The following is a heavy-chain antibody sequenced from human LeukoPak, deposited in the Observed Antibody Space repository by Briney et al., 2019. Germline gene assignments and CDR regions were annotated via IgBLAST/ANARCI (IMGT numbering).Heavy chain of an antibody. CDR3: ARDARGSLFYDYYYYGMDV. CDR2: IRYDGSNK. J-gene: IGHJ6*02. Sequence: GGSLRLSCAASGFTFSSYGMHWVRQAPGKGLEWVAFIRYDGSNKYYADSVKGRFTISRDNSKNTLYLQMNSLRAEDTAVYYCARDARGSLFYDYYYYGMDVWGQGTTVTVSS. CDR1: GFTFSSYG. V-gene: IGHV3-30*02. D-gene: IGHD2-15*01.